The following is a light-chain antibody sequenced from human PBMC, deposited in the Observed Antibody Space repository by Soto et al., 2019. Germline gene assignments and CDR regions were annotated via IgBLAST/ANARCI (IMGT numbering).Light chain of an antibody. CDR3: QQYGTSPPYT. Sequence: EIVLTQSPVTLALSPGERATLSCRASQSVSSSNLAWYQQKTGQAPRLLICGTSSRATGIPDRFSGSGSGTDFTLTISRLEPEDIAVYYCQQYGTSPPYTFGQGTMLEI. CDR2: GTS. CDR1: QSVSSSN. V-gene: IGKV3-20*01. J-gene: IGKJ2*01.